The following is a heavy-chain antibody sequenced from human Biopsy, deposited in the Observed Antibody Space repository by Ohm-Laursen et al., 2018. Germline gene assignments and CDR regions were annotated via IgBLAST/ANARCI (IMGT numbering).Heavy chain of an antibody. CDR1: GITFNSDW. J-gene: IGHJ5*02. D-gene: IGHD4-11*01. CDR3: ARGNGPSA. CDR2: IREHGNEE. Sequence: GSLRLSCTASGITFNSDWMSWVRQAPGKGLEWVAIIREHGNEEFYVDSVKGRFTISGDNARNPVYLQMNSLRAEDTAIYYCARGNGPSAWGQGTLVTVSS. V-gene: IGHV3-7*04.